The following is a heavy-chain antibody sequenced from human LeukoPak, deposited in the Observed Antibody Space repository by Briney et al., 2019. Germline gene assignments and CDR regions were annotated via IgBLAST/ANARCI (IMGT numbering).Heavy chain of an antibody. CDR3: ARDSLYCSSTSCYRVPFDY. J-gene: IGHJ4*02. Sequence: SQTLSLTCAIPGDSVSSNSAAWNWIRQSPSRGLEWLGRTYYRSKWYNDYAVAVKSRITINPDTSKKQFSLQLNSVTPEDTAVYYCARDSLYCSSTSCYRVPFDYWGQGTLVTVSS. CDR1: GDSVSSNSAA. V-gene: IGHV6-1*01. D-gene: IGHD2-2*02. CDR2: TYYRSKWYN.